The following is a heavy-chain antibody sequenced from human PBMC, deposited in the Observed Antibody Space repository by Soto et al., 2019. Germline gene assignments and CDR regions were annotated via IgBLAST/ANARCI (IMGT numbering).Heavy chain of an antibody. CDR1: GYTFTSYG. CDR3: ARDSGTEGITMIVAVITNGYYYYGMDV. D-gene: IGHD3-22*01. CDR2: ISAYNGNT. V-gene: IGHV1-18*01. J-gene: IGHJ6*02. Sequence: KGSEASVKVSCKASGYTFTSYGISWVRQAPGQGLEWMGWISAYNGNTNYAQKLQGRVTMTTDTSTSTAYMELRSLRSDDTAVYYCARDSGTEGITMIVAVITNGYYYYGMDVWGQGTTVTVSS.